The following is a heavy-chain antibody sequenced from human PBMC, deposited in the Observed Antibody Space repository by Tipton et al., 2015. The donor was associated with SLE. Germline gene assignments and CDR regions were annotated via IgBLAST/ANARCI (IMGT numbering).Heavy chain of an antibody. J-gene: IGHJ4*02. D-gene: IGHD6-13*01. CDR3: ATGIAAAGRDY. CDR2: ISSSSSTI. Sequence: SLRLSCAASGFTFSSYSMNWVRQAPGKGLEWVSYISSSSSTIYYADSVKGRFTISRDNSKNTLYLQMNSLRAEDTAVYYCATGIAAAGRDYWGQGTLVTVSS. V-gene: IGHV3-48*01. CDR1: GFTFSSYS.